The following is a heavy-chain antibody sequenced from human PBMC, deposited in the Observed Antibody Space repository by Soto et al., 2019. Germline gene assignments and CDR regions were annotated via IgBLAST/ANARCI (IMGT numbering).Heavy chain of an antibody. Sequence: QVQLVQSGAEVKKPGASVKVSCKASGYTFTSYAMHWVRQAPGQRLEWMGWLTAGNGNTKYSQKFQARVTITRDTSASTVYMELSSLRSEDTAVYYFASVLSGLYWLDYWGQGTLVSVSS. CDR1: GYTFTSYA. J-gene: IGHJ4*02. CDR3: ASVLSGLYWLDY. V-gene: IGHV1-3*01. D-gene: IGHD6-19*01. CDR2: LTAGNGNT.